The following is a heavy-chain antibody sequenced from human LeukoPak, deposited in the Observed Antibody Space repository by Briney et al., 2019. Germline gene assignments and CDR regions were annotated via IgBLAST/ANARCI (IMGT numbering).Heavy chain of an antibody. D-gene: IGHD3-22*01. J-gene: IGHJ5*02. Sequence: ASVKVSCKASGYTFTGYYMHWVRQAPGQGLEWMGWINPNSGGTNYAQKFQGRVTMTRDTSISTAYMELSRLRSDDTAVYYCAKTLPDYYDSSGYYATPGATWGQGTLVTVSS. V-gene: IGHV1-2*02. CDR3: AKTLPDYYDSSGYYATPGAT. CDR1: GYTFTGYY. CDR2: INPNSGGT.